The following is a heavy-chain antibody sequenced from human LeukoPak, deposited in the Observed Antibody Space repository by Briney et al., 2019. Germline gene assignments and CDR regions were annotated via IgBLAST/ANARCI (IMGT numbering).Heavy chain of an antibody. V-gene: IGHV4-59*01. CDR3: AKSHCSSTSCYGYWYFDL. CDR1: GGSISSYY. J-gene: IGHJ2*01. CDR2: IYYSGST. D-gene: IGHD2-2*01. Sequence: PSETLSLTCTVSGGSISSYYWSWIRQPPGKGLEWIGYIYYSGSTNYNPSLKSRVTISVDTSKNQFSLKLSSVTAADTAVYYCAKSHCSSTSCYGYWYFDLWGRGTLVTVSS.